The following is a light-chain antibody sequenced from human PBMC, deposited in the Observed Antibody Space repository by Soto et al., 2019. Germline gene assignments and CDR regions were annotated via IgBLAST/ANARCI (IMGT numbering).Light chain of an antibody. CDR1: SSNIGAGYG. V-gene: IGLV1-40*01. J-gene: IGLJ3*02. CDR3: QSYDSSLSGWV. Sequence: QSVLTQPPSVSGAPGQRVTISCTGNSSNIGAGYGVHWYQQLPGTAPKLLIHVNSNRPSGVPDRFSGSKSGTSASLAITGLQAEDEADYYCQSYDSSLSGWVFGGGTKLTVL. CDR2: VNS.